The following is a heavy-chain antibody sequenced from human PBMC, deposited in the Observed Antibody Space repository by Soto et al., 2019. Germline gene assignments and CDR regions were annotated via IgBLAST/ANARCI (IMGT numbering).Heavy chain of an antibody. V-gene: IGHV3-23*01. CDR3: AKHERGFDTAVTPEPYFDY. D-gene: IGHD4-17*01. CDR2: ISGSGGST. J-gene: IGHJ4*02. Sequence: GGSLRLSCAASGFTFSSYAMSWVRQAPGKGLDWVSAISGSGGSTYYADSVKGRLTISRDNSKNTLYLQMNSLRAEDTAVYYCAKHERGFDTAVTPEPYFDYWGQGTLVTVSS. CDR1: GFTFSSYA.